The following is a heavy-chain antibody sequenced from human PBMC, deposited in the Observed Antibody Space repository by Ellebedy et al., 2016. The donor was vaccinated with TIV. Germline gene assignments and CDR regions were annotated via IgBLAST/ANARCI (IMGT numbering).Heavy chain of an antibody. Sequence: GGSLRLSXVGSGLTFSTYNMNWVRQAPGKGLEWVSYISTSSTTINYADSVKGRFTISRDDSKSTLYLQMDSLKPDDTALYYCARGGDYRTLDFWGQGTLVTVSS. V-gene: IGHV3-48*01. CDR1: GLTFSTYN. CDR2: ISTSSTTI. CDR3: ARGGDYRTLDF. D-gene: IGHD4-11*01. J-gene: IGHJ4*02.